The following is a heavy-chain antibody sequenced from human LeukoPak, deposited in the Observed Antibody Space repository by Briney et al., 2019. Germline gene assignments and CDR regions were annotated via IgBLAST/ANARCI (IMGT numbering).Heavy chain of an antibody. D-gene: IGHD6-13*01. CDR2: IYNSGST. Sequence: SDTLSLTCTVSGGSISSYYWSWIRQPAGKGLEWIGRIYNSGSTNYNPSLKSRVTISVDKSKNQFSLKLSSVTAADTAVYYCAREYPTYMYSSSWELIDYWGQGTLVTVSS. J-gene: IGHJ4*02. V-gene: IGHV4-4*07. CDR3: AREYPTYMYSSSWELIDY. CDR1: GGSISSYY.